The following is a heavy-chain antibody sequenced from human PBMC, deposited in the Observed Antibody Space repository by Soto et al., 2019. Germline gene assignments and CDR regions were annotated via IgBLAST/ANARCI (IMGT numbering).Heavy chain of an antibody. CDR3: ARRDGYNFDY. V-gene: IGHV3-64*01. CDR1: GFTFSSYA. D-gene: IGHD5-12*01. J-gene: IGHJ4*02. Sequence: EVQLVESGGGLVQPGGSLRLSCAASGFTFSSYAMHWVRQAPGKGLEYVSAISSNGGNTYYANSVKGRFTISRDNSKNTLYLQMGSLRAEDMAVYYCARRDGYNFDYWGQGTLVTVSS. CDR2: ISSNGGNT.